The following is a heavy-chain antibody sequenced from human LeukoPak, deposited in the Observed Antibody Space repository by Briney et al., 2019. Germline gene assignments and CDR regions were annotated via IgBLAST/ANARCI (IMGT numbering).Heavy chain of an antibody. CDR2: SYI. V-gene: IGHV3-21*01. CDR3: ARDCSSTSCYPYYYYMDV. J-gene: IGHJ6*03. D-gene: IGHD2-2*01. Sequence: SYISYADSVKGRFTISRDNAKNSLYLQMNSLRAEDTAVYYCARDCSSTSCYPYYYYMDVWGKGTTVTVSS.